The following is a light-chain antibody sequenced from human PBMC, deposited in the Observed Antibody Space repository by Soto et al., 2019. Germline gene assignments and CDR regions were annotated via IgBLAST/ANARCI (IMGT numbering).Light chain of an antibody. CDR3: QQYYNTPYT. CDR2: WAS. CDR1: QSVLHRSTNNNY. J-gene: IGKJ2*01. Sequence: IVMSQSPDSLAVSLGERATINCKSRQSVLHRSTNNNYLAWYQQKPGQPPKLLFYWASTRQSGVPGRFSGSGSETDFTLTISSLQAEDVAVYYCQQYYNTPYTFGQGTKLEIK. V-gene: IGKV4-1*01.